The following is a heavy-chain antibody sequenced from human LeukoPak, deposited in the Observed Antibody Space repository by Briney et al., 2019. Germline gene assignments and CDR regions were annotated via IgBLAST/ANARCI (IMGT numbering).Heavy chain of an antibody. CDR3: AREKVYSGYALSYYYYYYMDV. CDR1: GGSISSGRYY. V-gene: IGHV4-61*02. Sequence: SQTLSLTCTVSGGSISSGRYYWSWIRQPAGTGLESIGRIYTSGSTNYNPSLKSRVTMSVDTSKNQFSLKLSSVTAADTAVYYCAREKVYSGYALSYYYYYYMDVWGKGTTVTISS. D-gene: IGHD5-12*01. CDR2: IYTSGST. J-gene: IGHJ6*03.